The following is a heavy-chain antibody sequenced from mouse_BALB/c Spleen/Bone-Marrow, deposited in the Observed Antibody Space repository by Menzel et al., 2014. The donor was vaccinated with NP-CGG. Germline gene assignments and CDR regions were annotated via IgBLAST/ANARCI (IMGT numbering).Heavy chain of an antibody. Sequence: VKLMESGPGLVAPSQSLSITCTVSGFSLTSYGVHWVRPPPGKGLEWLGVIWAGGSTNYNSALMSRLSISKDNSKSQVFLKMNSLQTDDTAMYYCARVGYRYDGYAMDYWGQGTSVTVSS. CDR2: IWAGGST. CDR1: GFSLTSYG. J-gene: IGHJ4*01. CDR3: ARVGYRYDGYAMDY. V-gene: IGHV2-9*02. D-gene: IGHD2-14*01.